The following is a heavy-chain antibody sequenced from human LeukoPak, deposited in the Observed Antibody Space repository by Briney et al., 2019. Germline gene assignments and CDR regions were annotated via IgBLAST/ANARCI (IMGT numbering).Heavy chain of an antibody. CDR2: IYYSGST. J-gene: IGHJ4*02. V-gene: IGHV4-59*01. D-gene: IGHD3-22*01. CDR3: ARGGGDYYDSSGKIDY. CDR1: GGSISSYY. Sequence: SETLSLTCTVSGGSISSYYWSWIRQPPGKGLEWIGYIYYSGSTNYNPSLKSRVTISVDTSKNQFSLKLSSVTAADTAAYYCARGGGDYYDSSGKIDYWGQGTLVTVSS.